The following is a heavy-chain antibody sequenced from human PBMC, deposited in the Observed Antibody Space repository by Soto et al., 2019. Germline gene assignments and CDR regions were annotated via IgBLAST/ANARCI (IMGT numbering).Heavy chain of an antibody. CDR1: GGSISSSNW. Sequence: QVQLQESGPGLVKPSGTLSLTCAVSGGSISSSNWWSWVRQPPGKGLEWIGKIYHSGSTNYNPSLKSRVSISVDKSKNQFSLKLSSVTAADTAVYYCARVYMVRGTIIRYFDYWGQGTLVTVSS. CDR2: IYHSGST. V-gene: IGHV4-4*02. D-gene: IGHD3-10*01. J-gene: IGHJ4*02. CDR3: ARVYMVRGTIIRYFDY.